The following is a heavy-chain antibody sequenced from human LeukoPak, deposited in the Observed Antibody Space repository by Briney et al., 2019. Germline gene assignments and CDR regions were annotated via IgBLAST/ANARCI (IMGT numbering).Heavy chain of an antibody. V-gene: IGHV1-2*02. Sequence: GASVKVSCKASGYTFSSYYMHWVRQAPGQGLEWMGCINPSSGGTNYTQKFQGRVTMTRDTSISTAYMELSRLRSDDTAVYYCARGARTYYYDSSGYNDYWGQGTLVTVSS. D-gene: IGHD3-22*01. CDR2: INPSSGGT. CDR1: GYTFSSYY. CDR3: ARGARTYYYDSSGYNDY. J-gene: IGHJ4*02.